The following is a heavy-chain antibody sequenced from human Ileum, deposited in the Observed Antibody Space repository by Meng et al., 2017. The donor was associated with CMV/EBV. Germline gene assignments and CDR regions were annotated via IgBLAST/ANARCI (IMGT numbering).Heavy chain of an antibody. CDR1: GYAFTNYH. CDR2: INPDGGTT. J-gene: IGHJ5*02. D-gene: IGHD1-14*01. V-gene: IGHV1-46*01. CDR3: ARDGSITGGEDWFDP. Sequence: ASVTVSCQASGYAFTNYHIHWVRPAPGQRLECMGIINPDGGTTSIAQKFQGRVTLTRDTSTSTVYMELTSLTTEDTAVYYCARDGSITGGEDWFDPWGQGTLVTVSS.